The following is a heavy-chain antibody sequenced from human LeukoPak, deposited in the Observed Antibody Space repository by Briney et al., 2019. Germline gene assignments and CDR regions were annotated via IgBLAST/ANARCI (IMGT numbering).Heavy chain of an antibody. J-gene: IGHJ4*02. CDR2: IFYSGNP. D-gene: IGHD3-9*01. CDR1: GGSLSGSY. Sequence: SETLSLTCTVSGGSLSGSYWAWIRQPPGKGLEWIGYIFYSGNPNYNPSLKSRISMSVATSKNQFSLNLNSVTAADTAVYYCARSGTLTAYLHWGQGALVTVPS. V-gene: IGHV4-59*01. CDR3: ARSGTLTAYLH.